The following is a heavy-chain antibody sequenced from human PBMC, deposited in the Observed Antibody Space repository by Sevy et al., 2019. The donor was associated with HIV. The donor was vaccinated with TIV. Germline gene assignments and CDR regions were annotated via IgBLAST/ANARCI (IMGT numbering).Heavy chain of an antibody. D-gene: IGHD3-22*01. CDR2: IYYSGST. Sequence: SETLSLTCTVSGGSISSGGYYWSWIRQHPGEGLEWIGYIYYSGSTYYNPSLKSRATVSVDTSKNQFSLKLSSVTAADTAVYYCARAVTMIEVVTGWFDPWGQGTLVIVSS. V-gene: IGHV4-31*03. CDR3: ARAVTMIEVVTGWFDP. J-gene: IGHJ5*02. CDR1: GGSISSGGYY.